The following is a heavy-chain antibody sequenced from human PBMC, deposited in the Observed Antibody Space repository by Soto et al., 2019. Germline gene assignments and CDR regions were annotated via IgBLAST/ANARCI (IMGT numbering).Heavy chain of an antibody. CDR3: ARDLRFTTSPDSWFGP. V-gene: IGHV1-18*04. J-gene: IGHJ5*02. Sequence: QVQLVQSGGEVKKPGASVKVSCKASGYTFMSYGINWVRQAPGQGLEWMGWISADTGHTAYAQKVQDRVTLTTDTSTQTAYMELRSLRSDDTARYYCARDLRFTTSPDSWFGPWGQGTRVTVSS. CDR1: GYTFMSYG. CDR2: ISADTGHT. D-gene: IGHD2-2*01.